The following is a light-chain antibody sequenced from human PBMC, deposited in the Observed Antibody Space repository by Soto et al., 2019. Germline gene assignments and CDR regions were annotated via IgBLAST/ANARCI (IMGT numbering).Light chain of an antibody. CDR1: QSISSW. V-gene: IGKV1-5*03. CDR2: KAS. J-gene: IGKJ1*01. Sequence: DIPMTQPPSTLSASVGDRVTITCRASQSISSWLAWYQQKPGTAPKLLIYKASTLQSGVPSRFSGSGSGTEFTLTISSLQPDDSATYYCQQYRDNWTFGQGTKVEIK. CDR3: QQYRDNWT.